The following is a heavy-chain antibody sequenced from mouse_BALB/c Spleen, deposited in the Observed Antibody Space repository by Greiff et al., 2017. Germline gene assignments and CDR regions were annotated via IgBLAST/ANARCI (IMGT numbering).Heavy chain of an antibody. D-gene: IGHD2-3*01. CDR1: GFTFSSFG. CDR3: ARSYDGYYKGAMDY. Sequence: EVQLVESGGGLVQPGGSRKLSCAASGFTFSSFGMHWVRQAPEKGLEWVAYISSGSSTIYYADTVKGRFTISRDNPKNTLFLQMTSLRSEDTAMYYCARSYDGYYKGAMDYWGQGTSVTVSS. CDR2: ISSGSSTI. V-gene: IGHV5-17*02. J-gene: IGHJ4*01.